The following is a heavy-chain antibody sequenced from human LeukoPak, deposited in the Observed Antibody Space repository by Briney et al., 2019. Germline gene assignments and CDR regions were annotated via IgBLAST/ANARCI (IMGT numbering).Heavy chain of an antibody. V-gene: IGHV3-33*01. CDR2: IWYDGSNK. D-gene: IGHD2-21*02. Sequence: GRSLRLSCAASGFTFSSYGMHWVRQAPGKGLEWVAVIWYDGSNKYYADSVKGRFTISRDNSKNTLYLQMNSLRAEDTAVYYCARDSVVTGGWPDDPYNWFDPWGQGTLVTVSS. CDR1: GFTFSSYG. CDR3: ARDSVVTGGWPDDPYNWFDP. J-gene: IGHJ5*02.